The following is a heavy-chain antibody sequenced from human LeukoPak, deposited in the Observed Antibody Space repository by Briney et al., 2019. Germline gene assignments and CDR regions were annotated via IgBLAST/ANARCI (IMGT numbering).Heavy chain of an antibody. CDR1: GFTFRNYD. D-gene: IGHD2-2*01. J-gene: IGHJ4*02. V-gene: IGHV3-13*01. Sequence: GGSLRLSCAASGFTFRNYDMHWVRQVTGKGLEWVSGIGTAGDTYFAGSVKGRFTISKDNSNNTLYLQMNSLRAEDTAVYYCTSRVVVPAAISDYWGQGTLVTVSS. CDR3: TSRVVVPAAISDY. CDR2: IGTAGDT.